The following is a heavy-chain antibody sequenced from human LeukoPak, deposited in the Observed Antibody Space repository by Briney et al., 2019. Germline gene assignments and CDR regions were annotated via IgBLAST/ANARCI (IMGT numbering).Heavy chain of an antibody. V-gene: IGHV1-69*13. J-gene: IGHJ4*02. D-gene: IGHD3-16*01. CDR1: GGTFSTFG. CDR3: ATVGGYFDY. CDR2: IIPVFDTA. Sequence: ASVKVSCKASGGTFSTFGISWVQQAPGQGLEWMGGIIPVFDTANYAQKFHDRVTITADESTSTAYMELSSLRSEDTAVYYCATVGGYFDYWGQGTLVTVSS.